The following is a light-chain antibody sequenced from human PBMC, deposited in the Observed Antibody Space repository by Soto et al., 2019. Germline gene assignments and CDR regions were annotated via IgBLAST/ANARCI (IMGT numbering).Light chain of an antibody. V-gene: IGLV2-23*01. CDR3: CSYAGSRGLV. Sequence: QSALTQPASVSGSPGQSITISCTGTSSDVGGYNYVSWYQQHPGKAPKIMIYEGSKRPSGVSNRFSGSKSGNTASLTISGLQAEDEADYYCCSYAGSRGLVFGGGTKLTVL. CDR1: SSDVGGYNY. CDR2: EGS. J-gene: IGLJ2*01.